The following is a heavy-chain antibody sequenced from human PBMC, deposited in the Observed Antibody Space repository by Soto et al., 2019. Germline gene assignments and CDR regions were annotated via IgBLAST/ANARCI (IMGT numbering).Heavy chain of an antibody. Sequence: YLRLSCAASGFTFSSYSMNWVRQAPGKGLEWVSSISSSSSYIYYADSVKGRFTISRDNAKNSLYLQMNSLRAEDTAVYYCARAIYSSGWYTLGYWGQVTLVSVS. CDR1: GFTFSSYS. D-gene: IGHD6-19*01. CDR3: ARAIYSSGWYTLGY. CDR2: ISSSSSYI. V-gene: IGHV3-21*01. J-gene: IGHJ4*02.